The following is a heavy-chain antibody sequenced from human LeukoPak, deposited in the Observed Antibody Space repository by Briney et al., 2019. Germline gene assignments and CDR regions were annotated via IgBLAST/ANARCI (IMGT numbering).Heavy chain of an antibody. CDR2: IKQDGSEK. CDR3: ARGDIVVVPAGRPLDY. V-gene: IGHV3-7*01. CDR1: GFTFSSYW. Sequence: GGSLRLSCAASGFTFSSYWMSWVRQAPGKGLEWVANIKQDGSEKYYVDSVKGRFTISRDNAKNSLYLQMNSLRAEDTAVYYCARGDIVVVPAGRPLDYWGQGTLVTVSS. J-gene: IGHJ4*02. D-gene: IGHD2-2*01.